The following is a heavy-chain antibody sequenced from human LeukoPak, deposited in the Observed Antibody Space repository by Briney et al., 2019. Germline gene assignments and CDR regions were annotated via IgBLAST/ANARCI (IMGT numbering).Heavy chain of an antibody. Sequence: GGSLRLSCAASGFTFDDYAMHWVRQAPGKGLEWVSGISWNSGSIGYADSVKGRFTISRDNAKNSLYLQMNSLRAEDTALYYCAKGGLSGWYVYYFDYWGQGTLVTVSS. D-gene: IGHD6-19*01. V-gene: IGHV3-9*01. CDR3: AKGGLSGWYVYYFDY. CDR1: GFTFDDYA. J-gene: IGHJ4*02. CDR2: ISWNSGSI.